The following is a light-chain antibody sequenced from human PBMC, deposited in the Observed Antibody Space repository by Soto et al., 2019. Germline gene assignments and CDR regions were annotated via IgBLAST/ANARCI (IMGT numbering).Light chain of an antibody. Sequence: QAVVTQEPSVSVSPGRTVTLTCGLSSGSVSTRNYPSWYQQIPGQAPRTLIYNTNTRSSGVPDRFSGSILGNKAALTITGAQAVDEYDYYCLLSLGSGINWVFGGGTKLTVL. CDR2: NTN. CDR1: SGSVSTRNY. J-gene: IGLJ3*02. CDR3: LLSLGSGINWV. V-gene: IGLV8-61*01.